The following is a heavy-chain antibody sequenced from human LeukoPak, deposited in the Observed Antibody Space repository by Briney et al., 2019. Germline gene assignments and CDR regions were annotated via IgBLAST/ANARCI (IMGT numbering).Heavy chain of an antibody. CDR2: IIPIFGTA. Sequence: SVKVSCKASGGTFSSYAISWVRQAPGQGLEWMGGIIPIFGTANYAQKFQGRVTITADESTSTAYMELSSLRSEDTAGYYCARDGIVGAIDAFDIWGQGTMVTVSS. V-gene: IGHV1-69*13. CDR3: ARDGIVGAIDAFDI. J-gene: IGHJ3*02. D-gene: IGHD1-26*01. CDR1: GGTFSSYA.